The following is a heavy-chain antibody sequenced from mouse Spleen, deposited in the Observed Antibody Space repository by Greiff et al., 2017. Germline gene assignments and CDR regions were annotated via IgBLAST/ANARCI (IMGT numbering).Heavy chain of an antibody. V-gene: IGHV5-9*04. D-gene: IGHD4-1*01. CDR2: ISSGGGNT. CDR3: ARGLGLDY. CDR1: GFTFSSYA. Sequence: EVKLMESGGGLVKLGGSLKLSCAASGFTFSSYAMSWVRQTPEKRLEWVATISSGGGNTYYPDSVKGRFTISRDNAKNTLYLQMSSLKSEDTAMYYCARGLGLDYWGQGTTLTVSS. J-gene: IGHJ2*01.